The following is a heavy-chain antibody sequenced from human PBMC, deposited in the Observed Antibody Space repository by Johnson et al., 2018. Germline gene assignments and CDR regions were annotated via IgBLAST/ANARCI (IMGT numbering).Heavy chain of an antibody. J-gene: IGHJ6*02. CDR2: IYYSGST. CDR3: SGQPGLYYGMDV. V-gene: IGHV4-39*01. Sequence: QVQLQESGPGLVKPSETLSLTCTVSGGSISSSSYYWGWIRQPPGRGLEWIGSIYYSGSTYYNPSLKSRVTISVDTSKNQSSLKLSSVTAADPAVYYGSGQPGLYYGMDVWGQGTTVTVSS. D-gene: IGHD1-14*01. CDR1: GGSISSSSYY.